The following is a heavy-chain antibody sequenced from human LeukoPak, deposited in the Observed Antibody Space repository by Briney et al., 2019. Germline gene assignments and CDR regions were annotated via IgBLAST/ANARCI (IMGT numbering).Heavy chain of an antibody. CDR1: GYTFNSYG. CDR2: ISPYRGGT. V-gene: IGHV1-18*01. Sequence: ASVKVSCKASGYTFNSYGISWVRQAPGQGLEWMGWISPYRGGTEYAQKIQGRVSMTTDTSTSTAYMELRSLRSDDTAVYYCARQVLIVGGRYDMDVWGQGTTVTVSS. J-gene: IGHJ6*02. CDR3: ARQVLIVGGRYDMDV. D-gene: IGHD3-22*01.